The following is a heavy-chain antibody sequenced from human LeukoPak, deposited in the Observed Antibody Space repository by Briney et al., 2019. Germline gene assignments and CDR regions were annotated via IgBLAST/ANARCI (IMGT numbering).Heavy chain of an antibody. V-gene: IGHV3-21*01. Sequence: GGSLRLSCAASGFTFSSYSMNWVRQAPGKGLEWVSSISSSSYIYYADSVQGRFTISRDNAKNSLYLQMNSLRAEDTAVYYCARAHYNMILVVSNFDYWGQGTLVTVSS. CDR2: ISSSSYI. CDR3: ARAHYNMILVVSNFDY. CDR1: GFTFSSYS. D-gene: IGHD3-22*01. J-gene: IGHJ4*02.